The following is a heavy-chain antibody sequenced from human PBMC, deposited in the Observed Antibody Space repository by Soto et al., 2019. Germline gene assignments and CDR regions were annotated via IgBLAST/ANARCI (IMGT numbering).Heavy chain of an antibody. V-gene: IGHV4-4*07. D-gene: IGHD2-15*01. CDR1: GDSISSFY. Sequence: QVQLQESGPGLVKPSETLSLTCTVSGDSISSFYWSWIRQTAGKGLEWIGRLYVSGSTDYNPSLKSRVSMSVDSSKNQFSLKLTSVTAADTAVYYCVRDCSGGGCYSDSGMDVWGQGTTVTVSS. CDR2: LYVSGST. J-gene: IGHJ6*02. CDR3: VRDCSGGGCYSDSGMDV.